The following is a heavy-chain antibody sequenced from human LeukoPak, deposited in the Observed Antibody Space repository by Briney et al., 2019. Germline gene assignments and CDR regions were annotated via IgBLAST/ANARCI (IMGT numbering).Heavy chain of an antibody. J-gene: IGHJ4*02. CDR3: ARDAYSSSSPRGDY. V-gene: IGHV3-7*01. CDR1: GFTFSSYW. D-gene: IGHD6-6*01. Sequence: GGSLRLSCAASGFTFSSYWMSWVRQAPGKGLEWVANIKKDGSEKYYVDSVKGRFTISRDNAKNSLYLQMNSLRAEDTAVYYCARDAYSSSSPRGDYWGQGTLVTVSS. CDR2: IKKDGSEK.